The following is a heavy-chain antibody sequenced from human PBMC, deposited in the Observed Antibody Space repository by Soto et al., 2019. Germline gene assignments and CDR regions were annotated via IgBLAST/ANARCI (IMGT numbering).Heavy chain of an antibody. CDR1: GGSISSGGYY. CDR3: ARDRGEGGYDLSAFDI. CDR2: IYYSGST. J-gene: IGHJ3*02. D-gene: IGHD5-12*01. V-gene: IGHV4-31*03. Sequence: QVQLQESGPGLVKPSQTLSLTCTVSGGSISSGGYYWSWIRQHPGKVLEWIGYIYYSGSTYYNPSLKSRVTISVDTSKNQFSLKLSSVTAADTAVYYCARDRGEGGYDLSAFDIWGQGTMVTVSS.